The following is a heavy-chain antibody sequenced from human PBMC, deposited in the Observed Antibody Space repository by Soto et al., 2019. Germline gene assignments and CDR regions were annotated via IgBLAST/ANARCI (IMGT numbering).Heavy chain of an antibody. J-gene: IGHJ4*02. D-gene: IGHD2-21*01. Sequence: PGGSLRLSCGASGFTLSDYGMHWVRQAPGKGLEWVAVIWHDGNNKYYADSVRGRFTVSRDNSKNTLYLEMNSLRVEDTAVYYCARDRGSDDPIDYWGQGTKVTVSS. V-gene: IGHV3-33*08. CDR3: ARDRGSDDPIDY. CDR1: GFTLSDYG. CDR2: IWHDGNNK.